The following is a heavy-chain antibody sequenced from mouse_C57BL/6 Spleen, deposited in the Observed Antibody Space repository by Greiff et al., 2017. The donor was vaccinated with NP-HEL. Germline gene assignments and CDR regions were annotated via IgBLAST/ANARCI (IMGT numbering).Heavy chain of an antibody. J-gene: IGHJ2*01. CDR3: ARDGSSYARTYFDY. V-gene: IGHV5-4*01. Sequence: EVQLVESGGGLVKPGGSLKLSCAASGFTFSSYAMSWVRQTPEKRLEWVATISDGGSYTYYPDNVKGRFTISRDNAKNNLYLQMSHLKSEDTAMYYCARDGSSYARTYFDYWGQGTTLTVSS. CDR1: GFTFSSYA. D-gene: IGHD1-1*01. CDR2: ISDGGSYT.